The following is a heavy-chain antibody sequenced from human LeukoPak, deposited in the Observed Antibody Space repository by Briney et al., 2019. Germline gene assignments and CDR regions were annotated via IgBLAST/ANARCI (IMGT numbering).Heavy chain of an antibody. D-gene: IGHD7-27*01. CDR3: TKAQLPHHELGNFYFDC. CDR2: VSYDGSSI. V-gene: IGHV3-30*18. CDR1: GFTFSTYG. Sequence: GGSLRLSCAGSGFTFSTYGMHWVRQAPGKGLEWVAVVSYDGSSIYYADSVKGRFTISRDNSKNTLYLQMNSLRGEDTAVYYCTKAQLPHHELGNFYFDCWGQGVLVTVSS. J-gene: IGHJ4*02.